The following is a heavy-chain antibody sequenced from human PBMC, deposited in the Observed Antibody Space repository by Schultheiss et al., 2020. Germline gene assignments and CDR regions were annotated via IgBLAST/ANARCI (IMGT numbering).Heavy chain of an antibody. J-gene: IGHJ6*02. V-gene: IGHV4-4*02. CDR2: VFQTGVS. D-gene: IGHD3-3*01. CDR1: GDSVSRNIW. CDR3: ARVSPYYDFWSGFYGMDV. Sequence: SETLSLTCAVSGDSVSRNIWWTWVRQPPGKGLEWIGEVFQTGVSHYNPSLRGRVTMSVDKSNNQFSLKLSSVTAADTAVYYCARVSPYYDFWSGFYGMDVWGQGTTVTVSS.